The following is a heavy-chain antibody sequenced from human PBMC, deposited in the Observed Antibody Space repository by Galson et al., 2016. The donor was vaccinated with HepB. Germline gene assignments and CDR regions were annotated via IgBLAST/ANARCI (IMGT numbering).Heavy chain of an antibody. J-gene: IGHJ4*02. CDR1: GFHFSGYG. CDR3: ARAGVSNWPDFDF. D-gene: IGHD6-13*01. CDR2: IWIDGTYK. Sequence: SLRLSCAASGFHFSGYGMHWVRQAPGKGLEWVALIWIDGTYKYYADSVRGRFTISRDDSMNTVFLQMDSLRAENTAVYYCARAGVSNWPDFDFWGQGALVTVSS. V-gene: IGHV3-33*01.